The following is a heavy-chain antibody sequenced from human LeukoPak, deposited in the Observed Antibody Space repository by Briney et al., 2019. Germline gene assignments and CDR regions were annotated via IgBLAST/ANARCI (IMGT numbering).Heavy chain of an antibody. D-gene: IGHD2-2*01. CDR3: ARDEAPGKNIVVVPAAMDV. V-gene: IGHV4-59*01. CDR1: GGSISSYY. CDR2: IYYSGST. J-gene: IGHJ6*04. Sequence: PSETLSLTCTVSGGSISSYYWSWIRQPPGKGLEWIGYIYYSGSTNYNPSLKSRVTISVDTSKNQFSLKLSSVAAADTAVYYCARDEAPGKNIVVVPAAMDVWGKGTTVTVSS.